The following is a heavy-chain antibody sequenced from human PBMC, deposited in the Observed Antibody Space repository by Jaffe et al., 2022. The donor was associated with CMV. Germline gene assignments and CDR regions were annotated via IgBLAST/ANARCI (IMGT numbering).Heavy chain of an antibody. CDR3: ARRQIMITFGGVIPTEDAFDI. CDR1: GGSISSSSYY. CDR2: IYYSGST. Sequence: QLQLQESGPGLVKPSETLSLTCTVSGGSISSSSYYWGWIRQPPGKGLEWIGSIYYSGSTYYNPSLKSRVTISVDTSKNQFSLKLSSVTAADTAVYYCARRQIMITFGGVIPTEDAFDIWGQGTMVTVSS. V-gene: IGHV4-39*01. J-gene: IGHJ3*02. D-gene: IGHD3-16*02.